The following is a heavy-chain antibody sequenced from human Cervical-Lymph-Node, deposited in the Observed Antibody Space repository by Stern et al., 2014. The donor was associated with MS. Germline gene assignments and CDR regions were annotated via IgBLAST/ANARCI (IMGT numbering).Heavy chain of an antibody. CDR2: IYDSGNT. V-gene: IGHV4-31*03. CDR3: AAGALRFFDY. J-gene: IGHJ4*02. CDR1: GHSINSGGYY. Sequence: QVQLQESGPGLVKPSQTLSLTCTVSGHSINSGGYYWSWIRQQPGKGLEWIGYIYDSGNTYSNPSLKSRVTMSIDTSKNQFSLRLGSVTAADTAVYYCAAGALRFFDYWGQGTLVTVSS. D-gene: IGHD3-3*01.